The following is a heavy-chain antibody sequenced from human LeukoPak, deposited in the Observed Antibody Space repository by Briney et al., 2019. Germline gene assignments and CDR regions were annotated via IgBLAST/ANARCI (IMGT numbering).Heavy chain of an antibody. J-gene: IGHJ4*02. D-gene: IGHD1-26*01. CDR1: GFTFSSYG. V-gene: IGHV3-30*18. CDR3: AKDRENGGSYYFDY. Sequence: PGGSLRLSCAASGFTFSSYGMHWVRQAPGKGLEWVAVISYDGGNKYYADSVRGRFTISRDNSKNTLYLQMNSLRAEDTAVYYCAKDRENGGSYYFDYWGQGTLVTVSS. CDR2: ISYDGGNK.